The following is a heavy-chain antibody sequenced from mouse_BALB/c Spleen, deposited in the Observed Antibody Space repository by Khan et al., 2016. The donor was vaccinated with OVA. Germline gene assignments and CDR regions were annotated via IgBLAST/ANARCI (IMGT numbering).Heavy chain of an antibody. CDR3: ARSNYYGSGLYAMDY. J-gene: IGHJ4*01. CDR1: GYTFTSYW. Sequence: DLVKPGASVKLSCKASGYTFTSYWINWTKQRPGQGLEWIGQIAPGSDSSYYSALFKGKATLTVDTSSSTAYIQLSSLSSEDSAVYFCARSNYYGSGLYAMDYWGQGTSVTVSS. V-gene: IGHV1S41*01. D-gene: IGHD1-1*01. CDR2: IAPGSDSS.